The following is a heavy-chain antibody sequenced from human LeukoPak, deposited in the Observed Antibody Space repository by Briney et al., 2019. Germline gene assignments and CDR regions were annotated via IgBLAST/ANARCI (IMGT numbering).Heavy chain of an antibody. D-gene: IGHD1-1*01. CDR3: ARYNSGGSDY. J-gene: IGHJ4*01. Sequence: GGSLRLSCAASGFTFRSYGMHWVRQAPGKGLEWVTVIWYDGSKTYYADSVSGRFTVSRDNSKNTLYLQMNSLRDEDTAVYYCARYNSGGSDYWGQGTLVTVPS. CDR1: GFTFRSYG. CDR2: IWYDGSKT. V-gene: IGHV3-33*01.